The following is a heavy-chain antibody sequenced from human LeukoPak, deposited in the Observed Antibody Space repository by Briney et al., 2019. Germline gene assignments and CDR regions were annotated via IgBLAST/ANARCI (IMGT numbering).Heavy chain of an antibody. J-gene: IGHJ4*02. V-gene: IGHV3-23*01. Sequence: RPGGSLRLSCAASGSTFSSYAMSWVRQAPGKGLEWVSAISGSGGSTYYADSVKGRFTISRDNSKNTLYLQMNSLRAEDTAVYYCAKGSAPWLEPSDYWGQGTLVTVSS. CDR3: AKGSAPWLEPSDY. D-gene: IGHD1-1*01. CDR1: GSTFSSYA. CDR2: ISGSGGST.